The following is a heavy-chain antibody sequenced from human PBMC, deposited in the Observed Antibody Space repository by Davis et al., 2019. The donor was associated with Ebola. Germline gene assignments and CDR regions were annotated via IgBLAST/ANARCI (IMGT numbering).Heavy chain of an antibody. J-gene: IGHJ4*02. CDR3: ARARGTLFY. V-gene: IGHV3-7*01. CDR2: IKQDGSEK. Sequence: PGGSLRLSCAASGFTFSDHYMDWVRQAPGKGLEWVANIKQDGSEKYYVDSVKGRFTISRDNAKNSLYLQMNSLRAEDTAVYYCARARGTLFYWGQGTLVTVSS. D-gene: IGHD3-10*01. CDR1: GFTFSDHY.